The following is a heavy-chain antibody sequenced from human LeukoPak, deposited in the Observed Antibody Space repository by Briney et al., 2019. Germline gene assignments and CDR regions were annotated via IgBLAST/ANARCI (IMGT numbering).Heavy chain of an antibody. Sequence: SETLSLTCTVSGGSISSSSYYWGRIRQPPGKGLEWIGSIYYSGSTYYNPSLKSRVTISVDTSKNQFSLKLSSVTAADKAVYYCARDHTTMIVTPGEGPFDPWGQGTLVTVSS. J-gene: IGHJ5*02. CDR2: IYYSGST. CDR1: GGSISSSSYY. CDR3: ARDHTTMIVTPGEGPFDP. V-gene: IGHV4-39*07. D-gene: IGHD3-22*01.